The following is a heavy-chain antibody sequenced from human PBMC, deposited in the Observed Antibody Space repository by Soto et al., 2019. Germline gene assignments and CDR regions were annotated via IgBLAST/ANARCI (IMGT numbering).Heavy chain of an antibody. CDR2: IKQDGSEK. CDR3: AKAYPLSMTTVPTFDF. D-gene: IGHD4-17*01. J-gene: IGHJ4*02. V-gene: IGHV3-7*05. CDR1: GFTFSSSR. Sequence: GGSLRLSCAASGFTFSSSRVSWVRQAPGKGLEWVANIKQDGSEKYYVDSVKGRFTISRDNAKNSLYLQMNSLRAEDTAAYYFAKAYPLSMTTVPTFDFLVQGTLVT.